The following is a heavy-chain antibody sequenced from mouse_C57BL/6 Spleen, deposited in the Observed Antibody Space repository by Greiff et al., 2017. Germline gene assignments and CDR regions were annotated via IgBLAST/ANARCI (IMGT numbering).Heavy chain of an antibody. CDR1: GYAFTNYL. Sequence: QVTLKESGAELVRPGTSVKVSCKASGYAFTNYLIEWVKQRPGQGLEWIGVINPGSGGTNYNEKFKGKATLTADKSSSTAYMQLSSLTSEDSAVYFCARWGGYYAMDYWGQGTSVTVSS. V-gene: IGHV1-54*01. CDR3: ARWGGYYAMDY. CDR2: INPGSGGT. J-gene: IGHJ4*01.